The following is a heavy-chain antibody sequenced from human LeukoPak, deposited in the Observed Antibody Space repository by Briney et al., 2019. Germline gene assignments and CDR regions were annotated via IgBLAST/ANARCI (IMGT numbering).Heavy chain of an antibody. Sequence: ASVKVSCKVSGYTLTELSMHWVRQAPGQGLEWMGMINPSGGNTNYAQKFQGRVTMTRDTSTSTVYMELSSLKSEDTAVYYCARDFIAIIRGWELDYWGQGTLVTVSS. CDR2: INPSGGNT. J-gene: IGHJ4*02. V-gene: IGHV1-46*01. D-gene: IGHD3-10*01. CDR1: GYTLTELS. CDR3: ARDFIAIIRGWELDY.